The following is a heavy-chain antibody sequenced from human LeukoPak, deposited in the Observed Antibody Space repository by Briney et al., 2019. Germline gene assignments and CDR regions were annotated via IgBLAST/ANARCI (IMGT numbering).Heavy chain of an antibody. D-gene: IGHD1-1*01. Sequence: GGSLRLSCAVSGFTVSGNYMSWVRQAPGKGLEWVSLIYSGGTTYYADSVKGRFTISRDNSKNTLYLQMNSLRAEDTAVYYCAKDAGQLERVPDYWGQGTLVTVSS. CDR1: GFTVSGNY. J-gene: IGHJ4*02. CDR3: AKDAGQLERVPDY. V-gene: IGHV3-53*01. CDR2: IYSGGTT.